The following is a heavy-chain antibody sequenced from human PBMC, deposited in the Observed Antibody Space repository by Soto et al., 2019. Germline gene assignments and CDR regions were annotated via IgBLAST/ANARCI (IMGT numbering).Heavy chain of an antibody. J-gene: IGHJ4*02. CDR1: GGTFDSYA. V-gene: IGHV1-69*13. CDR3: AKNYGGKKPFPYYFDY. CDR2: IIPVFATE. D-gene: IGHD4-17*01. Sequence: SVKVSCKASGGTFDSYATSWVRQAPGQGLEWMGGIIPVFATEKYAQRFQGRVTITADESTSTAYMELRSLKSEDTAVYYCAKNYGGKKPFPYYFDYWGQGTVVTVSS.